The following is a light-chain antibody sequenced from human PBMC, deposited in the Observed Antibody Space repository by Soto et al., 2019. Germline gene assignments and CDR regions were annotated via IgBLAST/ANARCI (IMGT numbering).Light chain of an antibody. Sequence: DIQLTQSPSFLSASVGDRVTITCRASQGISSYLAWYQQKPGKAPKLLIYDASTLQSGVPSRFSGSGSGTEFTLTISSLQPEDFATYYCQQLNSYLWTFGQGTKLEIK. CDR2: DAS. CDR1: QGISSY. CDR3: QQLNSYLWT. J-gene: IGKJ2*01. V-gene: IGKV1-9*01.